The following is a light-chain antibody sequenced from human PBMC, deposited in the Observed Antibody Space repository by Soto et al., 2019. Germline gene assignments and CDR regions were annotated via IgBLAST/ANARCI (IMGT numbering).Light chain of an antibody. CDR2: DAS. Sequence: EIVMTQSPATLSVSPGERATLSCRASQSVSSNLAWYQQKPGQAPRLLIYDASSRATGIPDRFSGSGSGADFTLTISRLEPEDFALYYCQQYNNWPRTFGQGTKVDIK. J-gene: IGKJ1*01. V-gene: IGKV3D-15*01. CDR3: QQYNNWPRT. CDR1: QSVSSN.